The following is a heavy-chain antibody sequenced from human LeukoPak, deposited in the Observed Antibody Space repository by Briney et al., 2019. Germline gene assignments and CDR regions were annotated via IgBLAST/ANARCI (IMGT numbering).Heavy chain of an antibody. CDR2: ISSNGGST. V-gene: IGHV3-64*01. Sequence: PGGSLRLSCAASGFTFSSYAMSWVRQAPGKGLEWVSAISSNGGSTYYANSVKGRFTISRDNSKNTLYLQMGSLRAEDMAVYYCARERLPYSSGWYYFDYWGQGTLVTVSS. D-gene: IGHD6-19*01. J-gene: IGHJ4*02. CDR3: ARERLPYSSGWYYFDY. CDR1: GFTFSSYA.